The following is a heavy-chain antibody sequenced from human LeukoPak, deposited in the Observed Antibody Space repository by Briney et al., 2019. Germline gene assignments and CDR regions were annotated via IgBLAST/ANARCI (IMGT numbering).Heavy chain of an antibody. CDR3: ARGAREYSNYVFWWFDP. J-gene: IGHJ5*02. V-gene: IGHV1-2*02. CDR1: GYTFTGYY. CDR2: INPNSGGT. D-gene: IGHD4-11*01. Sequence: ASVKVSCKASGYTFTGYYMHWVRRAPGQGLEWMGWINPNSGGTNYAQKFQGRVTMTRDTSISTAYMELSRLRSDDTAVYYCARGAREYSNYVFWWFDPWGQGTLVTVSS.